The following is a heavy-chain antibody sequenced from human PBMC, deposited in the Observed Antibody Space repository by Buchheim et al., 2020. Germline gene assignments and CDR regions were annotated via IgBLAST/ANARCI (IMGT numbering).Heavy chain of an antibody. J-gene: IGHJ4*02. Sequence: QVQLVESGGGVVQPGTSLRLSCAASGFTFSSYGFHWVRQAPGKGLEWVAVIWSDGSKKYYVESVKGRFTFSRDSSKNTLYLQMNSLRVEDTAVYYCARDGPGGPHCANGVCLFDYWGQGAL. D-gene: IGHD2-8*01. V-gene: IGHV3-33*01. CDR2: IWSDGSKK. CDR1: GFTFSSYG. CDR3: ARDGPGGPHCANGVCLFDY.